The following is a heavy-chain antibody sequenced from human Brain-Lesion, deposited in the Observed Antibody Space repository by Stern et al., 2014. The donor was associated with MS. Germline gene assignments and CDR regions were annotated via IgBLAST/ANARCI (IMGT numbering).Heavy chain of an antibody. J-gene: IGHJ4*02. Sequence: EVQLVQSGGGSVQPGGSLRLACAASGFTFSVHYMDWVRPSPRNGLEWLGGIRNRANSYTTEYAASVKGRFTIWRDDSQNSMYLHMNSLKTEDTAVYYCIRPLVGSTRGFEYWGQGTLVTVSS. CDR1: GFTFSVHY. V-gene: IGHV3-72*01. CDR3: IRPLVGSTRGFEY. D-gene: IGHD2-8*02. CDR2: IRNRANSYTT.